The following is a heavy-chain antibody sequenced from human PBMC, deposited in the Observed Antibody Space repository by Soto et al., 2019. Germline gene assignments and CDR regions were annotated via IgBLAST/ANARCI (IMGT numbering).Heavy chain of an antibody. CDR2: IPYDGSNK. CDR3: ARDRGYYDSSGYYYY. J-gene: IGHJ4*02. Sequence: VGSLRLSCAASGFTFSSYAMHWVRQAPGKGLEWVAVIPYDGSNKYYADSVKGRFTISRDNSKNTLYLQMNSLRAEDTAVYYCARDRGYYDSSGYYYYWGQGTLVNVSS. V-gene: IGHV3-30-3*01. CDR1: GFTFSSYA. D-gene: IGHD3-22*01.